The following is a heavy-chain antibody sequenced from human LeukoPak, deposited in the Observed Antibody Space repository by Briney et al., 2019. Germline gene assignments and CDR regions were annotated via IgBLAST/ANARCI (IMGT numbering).Heavy chain of an antibody. CDR3: ARGPTNGQAFDY. CDR1: GLTFSDYG. D-gene: IGHD2-8*01. CDR2: IRADGTNK. J-gene: IGHJ4*02. V-gene: IGHV3-30*02. Sequence: GGSLRLSCVVSGLTFSDYGMQWVRQAPGKGLEWVAFIRADGTNKQYVDSVKGRFTISRDNAKNSVYLQMDSLRAEDTAVYYCARGPTNGQAFDYWGQGTLVSVSS.